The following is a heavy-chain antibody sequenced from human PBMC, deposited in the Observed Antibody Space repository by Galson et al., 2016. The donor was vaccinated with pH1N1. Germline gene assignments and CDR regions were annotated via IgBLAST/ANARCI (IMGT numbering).Heavy chain of an antibody. CDR2: IYLGGSLI. CDR1: GYRFTNSW. D-gene: IGHD4-17*01. V-gene: IGHV5-51*03. J-gene: IGHJ3*02. Sequence: QSGAEVKKPGESLKISCKGSGYRFTNSWIGWVRQMPGKGLEWMGIIYLGGSLIRYRPSFQGQVTISADKSINIVYLEWSSLKASDTATYYCASQNDYGDYRGDAFDIWGQGTMVTVSS. CDR3: ASQNDYGDYRGDAFDI.